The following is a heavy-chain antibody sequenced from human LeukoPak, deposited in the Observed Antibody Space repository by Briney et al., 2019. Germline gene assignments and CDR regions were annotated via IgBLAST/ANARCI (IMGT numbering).Heavy chain of an antibody. D-gene: IGHD7-27*01. Sequence: GGSLRLFCAASGFTFSSYSMNWVRQAPGERLEWVSSISSSSSYIYYADSVKGRFTISRDNAKNTLYLQMNSLKGEDTAVYYCATSLGPLTEYWGQGTLVTVSS. CDR2: ISSSSSYI. J-gene: IGHJ4*02. CDR1: GFTFSSYS. CDR3: ATSLGPLTEY. V-gene: IGHV3-21*01.